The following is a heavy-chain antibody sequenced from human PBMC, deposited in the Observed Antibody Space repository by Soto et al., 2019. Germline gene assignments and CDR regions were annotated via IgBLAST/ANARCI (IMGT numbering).Heavy chain of an antibody. V-gene: IGHV3-33*01. CDR3: ARKGVPYDSSGYYYYYGMDV. CDR2: IWYDGSNK. J-gene: IGHJ6*02. CDR1: GFTFSSYG. D-gene: IGHD3-22*01. Sequence: QVQLVESGGGVVQPGRSLRLSCAASGFTFSSYGMHWVRQAPGKGLEWVAVIWYDGSNKYYADSVKGRFTISRDNSKNTLYLQMNRLRAEDTAVYYCARKGVPYDSSGYYYYYGMDVWGQGTTVTVSS.